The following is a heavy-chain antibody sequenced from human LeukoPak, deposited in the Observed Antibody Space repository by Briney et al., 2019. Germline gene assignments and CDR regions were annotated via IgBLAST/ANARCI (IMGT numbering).Heavy chain of an antibody. CDR1: GFSVSNNY. D-gene: IGHD2/OR15-2a*01. CDR3: ATQPRNSNWYYFDN. J-gene: IGHJ4*02. CDR2: IYSGGST. Sequence: GGSLRLSCAASGFSVSNNYMNWVRQAPGKGPEWVSVIYSGGSTYYADSVKGRFTISRDNSKNTVYLQMNSLRAEDTAVYHCATQPRNSNWYYFDNWGQGTLVTVSS. V-gene: IGHV3-66*01.